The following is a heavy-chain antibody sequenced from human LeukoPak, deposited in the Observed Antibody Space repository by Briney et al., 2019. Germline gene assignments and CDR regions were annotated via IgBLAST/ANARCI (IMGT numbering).Heavy chain of an antibody. Sequence: GGSLRPSCAASGFTFSSYGMHWVRQAPGKGLEWVAVISYDGSNKYYADSVKGRFTISRDNSKNTLYLQMNSLRAEDTAVYYCAKEPAGKKSFDYWGQGTLVTVSS. CDR3: AKEPAGKKSFDY. CDR1: GFTFSSYG. J-gene: IGHJ4*02. CDR2: ISYDGSNK. V-gene: IGHV3-30*18.